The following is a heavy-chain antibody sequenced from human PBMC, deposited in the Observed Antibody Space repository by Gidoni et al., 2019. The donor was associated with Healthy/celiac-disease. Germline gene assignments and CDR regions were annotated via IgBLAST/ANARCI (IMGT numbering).Heavy chain of an antibody. CDR2: IYYSGST. V-gene: IGHV4-39*07. Sequence: QLQLQESGPGLVKPSETLSLTCTVSGGSISSSSYYWGWIRQPPGKGLEWIGSIYYSGSTYYNPSLKSRVTISVDTSKNQFSLKLSSVTAADTAVYYCARGGTDYDILTGYPFAFDIWGQGTMVTVSS. CDR3: ARGGTDYDILTGYPFAFDI. J-gene: IGHJ3*02. CDR1: GGSISSSSYY. D-gene: IGHD3-9*01.